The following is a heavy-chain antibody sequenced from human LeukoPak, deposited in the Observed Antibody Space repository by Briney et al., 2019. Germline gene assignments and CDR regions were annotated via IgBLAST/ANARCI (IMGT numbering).Heavy chain of an antibody. CDR1: GGSFSGYY. CDR2: INHSGST. D-gene: IGHD3-10*01. J-gene: IGHJ4*02. Sequence: SETLSLTCAVYGGSFSGYYWSWICQPPGKGLEWIGEINHSGSTNYNPSLKSRVTISVGTSKNQFSLKLSSVTAADTAVYYCARESSYGVSRYFDYWGQGTLVTVSS. V-gene: IGHV4-34*01. CDR3: ARESSYGVSRYFDY.